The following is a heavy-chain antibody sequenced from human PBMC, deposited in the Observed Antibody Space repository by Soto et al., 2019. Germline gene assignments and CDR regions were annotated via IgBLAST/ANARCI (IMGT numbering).Heavy chain of an antibody. CDR2: IRSKAYGGTT. CDR1: GFTFGDYA. CDR3: TRVFILGYCTNGVCYLHYDAFDI. Sequence: PGGSLRLSCTASGFTFGDYAMSWFRQAPGKGLEWVGFIRSKAYGGTTEYAASVKGRFTISRDDSKSIAYLQMNSLKTEDTAVYYCTRVFILGYCTNGVCYLHYDAFDIWGQGTMVTVAS. V-gene: IGHV3-49*03. J-gene: IGHJ3*02. D-gene: IGHD2-8*01.